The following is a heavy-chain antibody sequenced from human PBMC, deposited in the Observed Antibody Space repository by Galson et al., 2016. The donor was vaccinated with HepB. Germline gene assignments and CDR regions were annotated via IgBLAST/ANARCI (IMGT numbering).Heavy chain of an antibody. CDR1: GFIFGTQS. CDR2: ISRIGHYI. Sequence: SLRLSCAASGFIFGTQSMNWVRQAPGKGLEWVASISRIGHYIHYSDSLEGRFTISRDNAKNSLFLEMNSLRPEDTAVYFCAREKGGSTMASHWFDPWGLGTLVTVSS. V-gene: IGHV3-21*01. CDR3: AREKGGSTMASHWFDP. D-gene: IGHD4/OR15-4a*01. J-gene: IGHJ5*02.